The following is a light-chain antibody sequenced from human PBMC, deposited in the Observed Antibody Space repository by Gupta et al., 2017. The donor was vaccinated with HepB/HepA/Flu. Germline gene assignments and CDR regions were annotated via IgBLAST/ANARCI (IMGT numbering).Light chain of an antibody. CDR2: GAS. CDR1: QSVSSSY. CDR3: QQESSEPPMCS. Sequence: EIVLTQSPGTLSLSPGERATLSCRASQSVSSSYLAWYQQKPGQAPRLLIYGASSRATGIPDRFSGSGSGTDFTLTISRREPEDFAVYYCQQESSEPPMCSFGQGTKLEIK. J-gene: IGKJ2*04. V-gene: IGKV3-20*01.